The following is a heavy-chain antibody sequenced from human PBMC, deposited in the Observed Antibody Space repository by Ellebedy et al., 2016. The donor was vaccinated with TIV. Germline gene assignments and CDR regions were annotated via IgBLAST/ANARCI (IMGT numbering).Heavy chain of an antibody. CDR3: ARDRGYYGSGSYSNFDY. J-gene: IGHJ4*02. Sequence: SETLSLXCTVSGGSISSGGYYWSWIRQHPGKGLEWIGYIYYSGSTYYNPSLKSRVTISVDTSKNQFSLKLSSVTAADTAVYYCARDRGYYGSGSYSNFDYWGQGTLVTVSS. CDR1: GGSISSGGYY. D-gene: IGHD3-10*01. CDR2: IYYSGST. V-gene: IGHV4-31*03.